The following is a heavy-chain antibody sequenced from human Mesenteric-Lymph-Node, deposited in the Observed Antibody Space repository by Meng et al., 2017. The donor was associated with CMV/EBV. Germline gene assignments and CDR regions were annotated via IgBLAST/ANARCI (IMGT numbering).Heavy chain of an antibody. V-gene: IGHV3-30*02. CDR2: IRYDGTNK. D-gene: IGHD6-19*01. CDR3: AKVGSGWYGIDY. CDR1: GFTFSDCG. Sequence: GESLKISCAVSGFTFSDCGVHWVRQAPGKGLEWVAFIRYDGTNKYYADSVEGRFTISRDNSKITLYLQMNSLRAEDTAVYYCAKVGSGWYGIDYWGQGTLVTVSS. J-gene: IGHJ4*02.